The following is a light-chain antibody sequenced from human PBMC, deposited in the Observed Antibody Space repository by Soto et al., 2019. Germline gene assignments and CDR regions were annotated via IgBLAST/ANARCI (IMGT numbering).Light chain of an antibody. CDR3: QQSYSTLRT. CDR2: AVS. J-gene: IGKJ1*01. CDR1: QRISTY. V-gene: IGKV1-39*01. Sequence: DVQMSQSPSSLSASVGDRVTITCRASQRISTYLHWFQQKPGKAPKLLIYAVSNLQSGVPSRFSGSGSGTDFALTISSLQPEDFATYYCQQSYSTLRTFGQGTKVEIK.